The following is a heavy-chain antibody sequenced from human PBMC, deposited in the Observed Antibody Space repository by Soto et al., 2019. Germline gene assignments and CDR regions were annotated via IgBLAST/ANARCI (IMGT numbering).Heavy chain of an antibody. CDR2: IYYSGST. V-gene: IGHV4-39*01. D-gene: IGHD2-15*01. CDR1: GGSISSSSYY. CDR3: ARTPIVVVVAGFFDY. J-gene: IGHJ4*02. Sequence: QLQLQESGPGLVKPSETLSLTCTVSGGSISSSSYYWGWIRQPPGKGLEWIGSIYYSGSTYYSPSLKSRVTISVDTSKNQFSLKLSSVTAADTAVYYCARTPIVVVVAGFFDYWGQGTLVTVSS.